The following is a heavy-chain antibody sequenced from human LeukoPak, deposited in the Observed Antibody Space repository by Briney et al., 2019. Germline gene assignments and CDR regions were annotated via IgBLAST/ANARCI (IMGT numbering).Heavy chain of an antibody. CDR3: ARGSGYSSSWYYINWFDP. D-gene: IGHD6-13*01. CDR1: GYTFTGYY. V-gene: IGHV1-2*02. CDR2: INPNSGGT. J-gene: IGHJ5*02. Sequence: ASVKVSCKASGYTFTGYYMHWVRQAPGQGLEWMGWINPNSGGTNYAQKFQGRVTMTRDTSISTAYMELGRLRSDDTAVYYCARGSGYSSSWYYINWFDPWGQGTLVTVSS.